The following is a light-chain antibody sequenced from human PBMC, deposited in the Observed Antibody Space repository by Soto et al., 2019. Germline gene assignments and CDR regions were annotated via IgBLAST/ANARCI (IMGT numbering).Light chain of an antibody. CDR2: DTS. V-gene: IGKV3-20*01. J-gene: IGKJ3*01. CDR3: QQYGSSQFT. CDR1: QSVNSNY. Sequence: EIVLMQSPGTLSLSPGEGATLSCRASQSVNSNYLAWYQQNPGQAPTVLIFDTSRRATGVPDRFSGSGSGTDFTLTISRLEPDDFAAYYCQQYGSSQFTFGPGTKVNIK.